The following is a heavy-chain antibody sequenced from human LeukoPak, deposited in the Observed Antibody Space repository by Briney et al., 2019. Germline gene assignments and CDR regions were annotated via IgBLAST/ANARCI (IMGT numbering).Heavy chain of an antibody. V-gene: IGHV1-18*01. J-gene: IGHJ4*02. CDR3: ARVGYYGSGSWPDY. Sequence: ASVKVSCKASGYTCSNYGVSWVRQAPGQGLEWMGWITAYNGHTNYAQKLQGRVTMTIDTSTSTAYMELRSLRSDDTAVYYCARVGYYGSGSWPDYWGQGSLVTVSS. CDR2: ITAYNGHT. CDR1: GYTCSNYG. D-gene: IGHD3-10*01.